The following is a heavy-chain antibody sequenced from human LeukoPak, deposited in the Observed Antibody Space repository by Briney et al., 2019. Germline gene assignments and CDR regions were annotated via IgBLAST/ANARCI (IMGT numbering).Heavy chain of an antibody. J-gene: IGHJ6*02. V-gene: IGHV3-30*03. CDR3: ARSKDYGDHYYYYYGMDV. CDR2: ISYDGSNK. Sequence: GGSLRLSCAASGFTFSSHGMHWVRQAPGKGLEWVAVISYDGSNKYYADSVKGRFTISRDNSKNTLYLQMNSLRAEDTAVYYCARSKDYGDHYYYYYGMDVWGQGTTVTVSS. CDR1: GFTFSSHG. D-gene: IGHD4-17*01.